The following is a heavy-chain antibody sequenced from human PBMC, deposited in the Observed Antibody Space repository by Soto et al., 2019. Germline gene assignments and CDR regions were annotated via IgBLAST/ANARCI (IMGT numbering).Heavy chain of an antibody. CDR2: MSDDGRNQ. D-gene: IGHD6-6*01. Sequence: QVQLVESGGGVVQPGRSLRLSCSASGFTLSGVDMHWVRQAPGKGLEWVAVMSDDGRNQYYADSVKGRFTVSRDSSKSKLYLQMHSLRTEDAAVYYCAKGGWYTSSSRSDCWGQGTLVTVSS. CDR1: GFTLSGVD. CDR3: AKGGWYTSSSRSDC. J-gene: IGHJ4*02. V-gene: IGHV3-30*18.